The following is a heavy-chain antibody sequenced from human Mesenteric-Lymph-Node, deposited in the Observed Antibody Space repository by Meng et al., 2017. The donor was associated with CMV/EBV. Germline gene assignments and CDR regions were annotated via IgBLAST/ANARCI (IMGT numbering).Heavy chain of an antibody. CDR3: ARDQGEYSSGWYNDGFDM. J-gene: IGHJ3*02. CDR2: ISSSSATI. D-gene: IGHD6-19*01. Sequence: GESLKISCAASGFSFSSYSMNWVRQAPGKGLEWLSYISSSSATIYDADSVKGRFTISRDNAKKSLYLQMTNLRAEDTAVYYCARDQGEYSSGWYNDGFDMWGQGTMVTVSS. V-gene: IGHV3-48*04. CDR1: GFSFSSYS.